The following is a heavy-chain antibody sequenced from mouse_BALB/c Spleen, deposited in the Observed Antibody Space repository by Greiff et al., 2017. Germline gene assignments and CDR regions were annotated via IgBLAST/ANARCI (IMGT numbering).Heavy chain of an antibody. V-gene: IGHV2-9*02. CDR1: GFSLTSYG. J-gene: IGHJ3*01. Sequence: QVQLKESGPGLVAPSQSLSITCTVSGFSLTSYGVHWVRQPPGKGLEWLGVIWAGGSTNYNSALMSRLSISKDNSKSQVFLKMNSLQTDDTAMYYCARKGYDYDGAWFAYWGQGTLVTVSA. CDR2: IWAGGST. CDR3: ARKGYDYDGAWFAY. D-gene: IGHD2-4*01.